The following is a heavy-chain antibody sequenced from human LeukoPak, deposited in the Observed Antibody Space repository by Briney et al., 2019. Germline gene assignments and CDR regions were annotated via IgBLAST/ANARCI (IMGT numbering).Heavy chain of an antibody. CDR2: IYTSGTI. Sequence: PSETLSLTCTVSGASISSYYWSWIRQPAGTALEWIGRIYTSGTITYNPSLKSRVTMSVDTSKNQFSLKLSSVTATDTAVYYCTRGRGIWGQGTLVTVSS. CDR1: GASISSYY. V-gene: IGHV4-4*07. CDR3: TRGRGI. J-gene: IGHJ4*02. D-gene: IGHD3-10*01.